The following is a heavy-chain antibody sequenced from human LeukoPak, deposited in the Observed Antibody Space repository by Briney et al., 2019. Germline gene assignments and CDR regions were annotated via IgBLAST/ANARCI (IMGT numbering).Heavy chain of an antibody. CDR2: IYHSGST. Sequence: SQTLSLTCAVSGGSISSGGYSWSWIRQPPGKGLEWIGYIYHSGSTYYNPSLKSRVTISVDRSKNQFSLKLSSVTAADTAVYYCARAPGSGSYKGFDPWGQGTLVTVSS. CDR1: GGSISSGGYS. J-gene: IGHJ5*02. V-gene: IGHV4-30-2*01. D-gene: IGHD3-10*01. CDR3: ARAPGSGSYKGFDP.